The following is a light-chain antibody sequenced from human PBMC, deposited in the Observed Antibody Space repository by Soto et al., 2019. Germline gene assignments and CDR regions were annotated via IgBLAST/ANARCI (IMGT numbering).Light chain of an antibody. CDR2: GAS. J-gene: IGKJ4*01. Sequence: EFVLTQSPGTLSLSPGERATLSCRASQTARNNYLAWYQQKPGQAPRLLIYGASSRATGIPDRFSGGGSGTDFTLTISRLEPEDFAVYYCQQFSSYPLTFGGGTKV. V-gene: IGKV3-20*01. CDR3: QQFSSYPLT. CDR1: QTARNNY.